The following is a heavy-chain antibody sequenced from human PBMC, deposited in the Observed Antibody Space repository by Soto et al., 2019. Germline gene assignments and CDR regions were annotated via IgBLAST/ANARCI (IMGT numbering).Heavy chain of an antibody. J-gene: IGHJ5*02. CDR3: ARPYCDSTSCYTDWFDP. D-gene: IGHD2-2*02. CDR1: GYSFSTYD. V-gene: IGHV1-8*01. Sequence: QVQLVQAGAEVKKPGASVKVSCEASGYSFSTYDINWVRQAAGQGLEWMGWVNPKSGNTDYAQRFRGRVTMTSNTSISTAYTELSALTPEDTAVYYCARPYCDSTSCYTDWFDPWGQGTLVTVSS. CDR2: VNPKSGNT.